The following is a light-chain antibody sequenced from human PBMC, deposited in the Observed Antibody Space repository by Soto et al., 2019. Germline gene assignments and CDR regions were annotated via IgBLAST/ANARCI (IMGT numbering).Light chain of an antibody. CDR3: QQYGSSPST. CDR1: QSVSRNY. V-gene: IGKV3-20*01. J-gene: IGKJ5*01. CDR2: GAS. Sequence: EIVLTQSPGTLSLSPGGRATLSCRASQSVSRNYVAWYQQKPGQSPRLLIYGASNRASGIPDRFSGSGSGTDFTLTISRLEPEDFAVYYCQQYGSSPSTFGQGTRLEIK.